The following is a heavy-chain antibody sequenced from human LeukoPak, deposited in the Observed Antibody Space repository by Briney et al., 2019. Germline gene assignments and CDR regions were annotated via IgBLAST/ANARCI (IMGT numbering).Heavy chain of an antibody. J-gene: IGHJ6*02. D-gene: IGHD5-18*01. CDR2: INSDGIIT. Sequence: GGSLRLSCAASGFTFTTYWMHWVRQAPGKGLVWVSHINSDGIITSYADSVKGRFTISRDNAKNTLYLQMNSLRAEDTAVYYCARDAVDTANAVWGQGTTVTVSS. CDR3: ARDAVDTANAV. CDR1: GFTFTTYW. V-gene: IGHV3-74*01.